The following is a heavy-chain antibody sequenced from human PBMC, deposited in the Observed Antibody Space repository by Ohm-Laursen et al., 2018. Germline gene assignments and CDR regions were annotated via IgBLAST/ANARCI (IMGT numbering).Heavy chain of an antibody. CDR2: ISAYNGNT. CDR1: GYTFTSYG. J-gene: IGHJ5*01. V-gene: IGHV1-18*01. CDR3: ARVCSGGSCYSSLDS. D-gene: IGHD2-15*01. Sequence: ASVKVSCKTSGYTFTSYGISWVRQAPGQGLEWMGWISAYNGNTNYAQKLQGRVTMTRDTSTNTVYMELSSLRSEDTAVYYCARVCSGGSCYSSLDSWGQGTLVTVSS.